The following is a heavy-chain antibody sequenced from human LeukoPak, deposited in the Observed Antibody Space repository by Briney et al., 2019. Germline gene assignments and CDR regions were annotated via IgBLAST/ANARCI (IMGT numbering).Heavy chain of an antibody. CDR1: GGSISSYY. D-gene: IGHD3-22*01. CDR3: AGQGDSSGYAIDY. Sequence: SETLSLTCTVSGGSISSYYWGWIRQPPGKGLEWIGSIYYSGSTYYNPSLKSRVTISVDTSKNQFSLKLSSVTAADTAVYYCAGQGDSSGYAIDYWGRGTLVTVSS. CDR2: IYYSGST. V-gene: IGHV4-39*01. J-gene: IGHJ4*02.